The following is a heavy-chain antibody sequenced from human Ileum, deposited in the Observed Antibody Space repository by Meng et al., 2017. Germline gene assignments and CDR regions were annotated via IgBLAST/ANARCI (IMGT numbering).Heavy chain of an antibody. CDR2: ISHSGSA. CDR3: ARHGGYSQDF. V-gene: IGHV4-4*02. Sequence: VPLQEACPGLVRPSGTLSLTCAVSSGSISSNTYWSWVRQPPGKGLEWIGQISHSGSAYYNPSLKSRVTMSVDKSKSQFSLMLTSVTAADTAIYYCARHGGYSQDFWGQGTLVTVSS. J-gene: IGHJ4*02. CDR1: SGSISSNTY. D-gene: IGHD4-23*01.